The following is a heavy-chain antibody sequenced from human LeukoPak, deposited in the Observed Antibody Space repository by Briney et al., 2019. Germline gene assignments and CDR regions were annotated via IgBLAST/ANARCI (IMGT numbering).Heavy chain of an antibody. CDR2: ISYDGSNK. Sequence: GGSLRLSCAASGFTVSTNYMSWLRQAPAKGLEWVAVISYDGSNKYYADSVKGRFTISRDNSKNTLYLQMNSLRAEDTAVYYCAKDTAGATGYWGQGTLVTVSS. D-gene: IGHD1-26*01. CDR1: GFTVSTNY. V-gene: IGHV3-30*18. J-gene: IGHJ4*02. CDR3: AKDTAGATGY.